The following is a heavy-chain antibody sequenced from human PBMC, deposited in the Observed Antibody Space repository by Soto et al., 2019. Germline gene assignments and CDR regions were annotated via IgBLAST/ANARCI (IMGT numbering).Heavy chain of an antibody. CDR2: IIPIFGTA. CDR3: ARDYTAVSDSSGYYRTDAFDI. V-gene: IGHV1-69*05. J-gene: IGHJ3*02. Sequence: SVKVSCKASGGTFSSYAISWVRQAPGQGLEWMGGIIPIFGTANYAQKFQGRVTMTTDTSTSTAYMELRSLRSDDTAVYYCARDYTAVSDSSGYYRTDAFDIWGQGTMVTVSS. CDR1: GGTFSSYA. D-gene: IGHD3-22*01.